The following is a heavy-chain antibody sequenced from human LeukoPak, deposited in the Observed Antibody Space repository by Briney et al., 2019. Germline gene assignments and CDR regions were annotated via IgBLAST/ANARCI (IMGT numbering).Heavy chain of an antibody. J-gene: IGHJ5*02. Sequence: PGGSLRLSCAAAGFTFSNYAMHWVRQAPGKGLEWVAVIWYDGSNKYYADSVKGRFTISRDNSKNTLYLQMNSLRAEDTAVYYCAREEYSSSWYNWFVPWGQGTLVTVSS. D-gene: IGHD6-13*01. CDR1: GFTFSNYA. CDR3: AREEYSSSWYNWFVP. V-gene: IGHV3-33*08. CDR2: IWYDGSNK.